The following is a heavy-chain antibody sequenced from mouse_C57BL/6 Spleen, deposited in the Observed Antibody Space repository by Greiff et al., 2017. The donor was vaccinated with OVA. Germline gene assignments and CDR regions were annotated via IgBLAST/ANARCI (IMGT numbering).Heavy chain of an antibody. CDR1: GYSITSGYY. J-gene: IGHJ3*01. Sequence: EVKLQESGPGLVEPSQSLSLTCSVTGYSITSGYYWNWIRQFPGNKLEWMGYISYDGSNNYNPSLKNRISITRDTSKNQFFLKLNSVTTEDTATYYCASFYYDYGGFAYWGQGTLVTVSA. CDR2: ISYDGSN. V-gene: IGHV3-6*01. D-gene: IGHD2-4*01. CDR3: ASFYYDYGGFAY.